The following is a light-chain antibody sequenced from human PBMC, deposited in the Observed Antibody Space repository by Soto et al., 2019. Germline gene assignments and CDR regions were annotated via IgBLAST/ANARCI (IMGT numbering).Light chain of an antibody. V-gene: IGLV1-40*01. CDR3: QSFDSSLSWV. J-gene: IGLJ3*02. CDR2: GNN. CDR1: SSNIGAGYD. Sequence: QSVLTQPPSVSGAPGQRVTISCTGSSSNIGAGYDVHWYQQLPGTAPKLLIHGNNNRPSGVPDRFSGSKSGTSASLAITGLQAEYEADYYCQSFDSSLSWVFGGGTKVTVL.